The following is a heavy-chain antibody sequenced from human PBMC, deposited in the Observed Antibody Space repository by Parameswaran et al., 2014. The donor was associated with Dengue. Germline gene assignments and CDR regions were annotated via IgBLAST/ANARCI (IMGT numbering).Heavy chain of an antibody. V-gene: IGHV1-8*01. J-gene: IGHJ4*02. CDR2: MNPNSGNT. Sequence: WVRQAPGQGLEWMGWMNPNSGNTGYAQKFQGRVTMTRNTSISTAYMELSSLRSEDTAVYYCARGSRITTSRVLVYWGQGTLVTVSS. D-gene: IGHD3-22*01. CDR3: ARGSRITTSRVLVY.